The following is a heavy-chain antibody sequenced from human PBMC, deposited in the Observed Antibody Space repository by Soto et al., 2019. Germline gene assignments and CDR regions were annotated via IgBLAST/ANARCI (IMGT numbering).Heavy chain of an antibody. D-gene: IGHD6-13*01. CDR2: IYYSGST. Sequence: SETLSLTCTVSCGSISSSSYYWGWIRQPPGKGLEWIGSIYYSGSTYYNPSLKSRVTISVDTSKNQFSLKLSSVTAADTAVYYCARHGIAAAGTIWFDPWGQGTLVTVSS. V-gene: IGHV4-39*01. CDR1: CGSISSSSYY. CDR3: ARHGIAAAGTIWFDP. J-gene: IGHJ5*02.